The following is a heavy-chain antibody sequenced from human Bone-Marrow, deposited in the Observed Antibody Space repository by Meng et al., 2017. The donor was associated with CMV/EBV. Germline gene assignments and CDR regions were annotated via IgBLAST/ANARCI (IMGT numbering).Heavy chain of an antibody. J-gene: IGHJ3*02. CDR3: ARYCSSTSCFNDAFAI. CDR2: IYSGGST. CDR1: GFTVSSNY. V-gene: IGHV3-53*01. D-gene: IGHD2-2*01. Sequence: GESLKISCAASGFTVSSNYMSWVRQAPGKGLEWVSVIYSGGSTYYADSVKGRFTISRDNSKNTLYLQMNSLRAEDTAVYYCARYCSSTSCFNDAFAIWGPGKRV.